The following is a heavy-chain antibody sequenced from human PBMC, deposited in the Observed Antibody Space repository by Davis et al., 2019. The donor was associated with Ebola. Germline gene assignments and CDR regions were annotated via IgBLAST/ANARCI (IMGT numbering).Heavy chain of an antibody. CDR2: IYSGGST. V-gene: IGHV3-53*05. D-gene: IGHD1-7*01. Sequence: GESLKISCAASGFTVSSNYMSWVRQAPGKGLEWVSVIYSGGSTYYADSVKGRFTISRDNSKNTLYLQMNSLRAEDTAVYYCSTQLPTWNWVYWGRGTLVTVAS. CDR3: STQLPTWNWVY. CDR1: GFTVSSNY. J-gene: IGHJ4*02.